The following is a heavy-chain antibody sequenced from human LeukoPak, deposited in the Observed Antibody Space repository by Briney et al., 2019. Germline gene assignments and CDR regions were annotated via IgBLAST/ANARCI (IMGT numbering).Heavy chain of an antibody. CDR1: GGTFSSYA. CDR2: IIPILGIA. CDR3: ARAGRGLDAFDI. J-gene: IGHJ3*02. D-gene: IGHD5-12*01. Sequence: SVKVSCKASGGTFSSYAISWVRQAPGQGLEWMGRIIPILGIANYAQKFQGRVTITADKSTSTAYMELSSLRSEDTAVYYCARAGRGLDAFDIWGQGTMVTVSS. V-gene: IGHV1-69*04.